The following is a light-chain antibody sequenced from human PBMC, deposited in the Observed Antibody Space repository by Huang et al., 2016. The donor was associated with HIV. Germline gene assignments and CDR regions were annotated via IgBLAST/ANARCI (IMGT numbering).Light chain of an antibody. CDR3: QQYYSFPLT. CDR2: GAS. CDR1: QGISNY. Sequence: VIWMTQSPSLLSASAGDKVTITCRMSQGISNYLAWYQQKPGKAPDLLIYGASTLRSGVPSRFSGSGSGTDFTLTISYPQSEDFAIYYCQQYYSFPLTFGGGTKVEIK. J-gene: IGKJ4*01. V-gene: IGKV1D-8*01.